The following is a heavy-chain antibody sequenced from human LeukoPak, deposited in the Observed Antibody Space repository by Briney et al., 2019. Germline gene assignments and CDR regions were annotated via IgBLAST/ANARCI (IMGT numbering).Heavy chain of an antibody. CDR1: GFTFSSYG. Sequence: PGGPLRLSCAASGFTFSSYGRHGVRQAPGKGLEGVDFIRYDGSNKYYADSVKGRFTISRDNSKNTLYLQMNSLRAEDTAVYYCAKVRITIFGVASHFDYWGQGTLVTVSS. D-gene: IGHD3-3*01. J-gene: IGHJ4*02. CDR2: IRYDGSNK. V-gene: IGHV3-30*02. CDR3: AKVRITIFGVASHFDY.